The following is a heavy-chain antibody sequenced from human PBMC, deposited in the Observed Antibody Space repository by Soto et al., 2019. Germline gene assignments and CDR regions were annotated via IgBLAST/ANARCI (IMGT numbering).Heavy chain of an antibody. CDR3: ARGPGGPAGPGDY. CDR2: INAGNGNT. V-gene: IGHV1-3*01. D-gene: IGHD2-15*01. CDR1: GYTFTSYA. Sequence: QVQLVQSGAEVKKPGASVKVSCKASGYTFTSYAMHWVRQAPGQRLEWMGWINAGNGNTKYSQKFQGRVTITRDTPARTTYIELNSLRSEDTAVYYCARGPGGPAGPGDYWGQGTLVTVSS. J-gene: IGHJ4*02.